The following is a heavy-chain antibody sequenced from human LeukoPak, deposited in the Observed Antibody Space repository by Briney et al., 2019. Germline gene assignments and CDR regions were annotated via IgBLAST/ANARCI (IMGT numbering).Heavy chain of an antibody. CDR1: GFSFSSYS. Sequence: GGSLRLSCAASGFSFSSYSLSWVRQAAGKGLEWVSYITGSSSTINYADSVKGRFTISRDKAKDSLYLQMNSLRAEGTAVYYCAELGITMIGGVWGKGTTVTISS. CDR2: ITGSSSTI. D-gene: IGHD3-10*02. V-gene: IGHV3-48*01. CDR3: AELGITMIGGV. J-gene: IGHJ6*04.